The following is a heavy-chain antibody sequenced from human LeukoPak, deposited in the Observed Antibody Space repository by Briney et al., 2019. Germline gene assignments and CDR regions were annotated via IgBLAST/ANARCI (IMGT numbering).Heavy chain of an antibody. J-gene: IGHJ4*02. Sequence: PGGPLRLSCAASGFTFSKYWMLWLRHAPGKGLESVSRINTDGTVTTYADSVKGRFTVSRDNADNTMFLQMNSVRDEDTAVYYCATKQWLAPPPDSWGQGTPVTVSS. D-gene: IGHD6-19*01. CDR2: INTDGTVT. CDR1: GFTFSKYW. CDR3: ATKQWLAPPPDS. V-gene: IGHV3-74*01.